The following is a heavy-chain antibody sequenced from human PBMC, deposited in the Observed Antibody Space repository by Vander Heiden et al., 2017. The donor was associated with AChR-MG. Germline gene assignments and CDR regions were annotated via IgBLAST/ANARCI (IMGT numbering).Heavy chain of an antibody. CDR3: ARDATVTTDYYYYGMDV. Sequence: QVQLQESGPGLVKPSQTLSLTCTVSGGSISTGSYYWSLIRQPAGKGREWIGRIYTSGSTNYNPSLKSRVTISVDTSKNQFSLKLSSVTAADTAVYYCARDATVTTDYYYYGMDVWGQGTTVTVSS. CDR1: GGSISTGSYY. J-gene: IGHJ6*02. CDR2: IYTSGST. D-gene: IGHD4-17*01. V-gene: IGHV4-61*02.